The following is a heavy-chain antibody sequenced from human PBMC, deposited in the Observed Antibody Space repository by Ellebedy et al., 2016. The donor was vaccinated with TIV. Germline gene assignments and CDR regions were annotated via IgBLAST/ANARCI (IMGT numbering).Heavy chain of an antibody. CDR2: INSDGSST. J-gene: IGHJ5*02. CDR1: GFTFSSYW. CDR3: ASERVGSGWYALVWFDP. D-gene: IGHD6-19*01. Sequence: GESLKISCAASGFTFSSYWMHWVRQAPGKGLVWVSRINSDGSSTSYADSVKGRFTISRDNAKNTLYLQMNSLRAEDTAVYYCASERVGSGWYALVWFDPWGQGTLVTVSS. V-gene: IGHV3-74*01.